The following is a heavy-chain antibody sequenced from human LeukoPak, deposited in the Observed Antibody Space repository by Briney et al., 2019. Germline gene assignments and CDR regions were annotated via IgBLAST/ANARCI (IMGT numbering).Heavy chain of an antibody. CDR3: ASGTGYGSEYYYYGMDV. CDR2: IIPIFGTA. CDR1: GGTFSSYA. J-gene: IGHJ6*02. Sequence: ASVKVSCKASGGTFSSYAIGWVRQAPGQGLEWMGGIIPIFGTANYAQKFQGRVTITADESTSTAYMELSSLRSEDTAVYYCASGTGYGSEYYYYGMDVWGQGTTVTVSS. D-gene: IGHD3-10*01. V-gene: IGHV1-69*13.